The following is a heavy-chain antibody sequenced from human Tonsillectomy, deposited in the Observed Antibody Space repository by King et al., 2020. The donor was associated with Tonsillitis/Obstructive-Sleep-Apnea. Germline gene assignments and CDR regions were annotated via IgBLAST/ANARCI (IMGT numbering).Heavy chain of an antibody. D-gene: IGHD4-11*01. V-gene: IGHV4-59*08. CDR3: ARHYDYSNFYYYYMDV. J-gene: IGHJ6*03. Sequence: QLQESGPGLVKPSETLSLTCTVSGGSISSYYWSWVRQPPGKGLEWIGYIYYSGSTNYNPSLKSRVTMSVDTSRNQFSLKLSSVTAADTAVYYCARHYDYSNFYYYYMDVWQRDHGHRRL. CDR1: GGSISSYY. CDR2: IYYSGST.